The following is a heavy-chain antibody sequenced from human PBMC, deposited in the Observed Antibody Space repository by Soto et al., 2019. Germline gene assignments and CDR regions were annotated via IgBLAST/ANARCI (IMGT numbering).Heavy chain of an antibody. CDR1: GFTFSDYY. Sequence: GGSLRLSCAASGFTFSDYYMSWIRQAPGKGLEWVSYISSSGSTIYYADSVKGRFTISRDNAKNSLYLQMNSLRAEDTAVYYCARDTAAAGSGSYYYYYGMDVWGQGTTVTVSS. V-gene: IGHV3-11*01. CDR2: ISSSGSTI. CDR3: ARDTAAAGSGSYYYYYGMDV. D-gene: IGHD6-13*01. J-gene: IGHJ6*02.